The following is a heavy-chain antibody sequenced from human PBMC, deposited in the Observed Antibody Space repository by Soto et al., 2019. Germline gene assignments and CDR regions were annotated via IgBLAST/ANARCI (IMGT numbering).Heavy chain of an antibody. CDR3: ARDLYGGFDY. J-gene: IGHJ4*02. CDR1: GFTFSSYA. D-gene: IGHD4-17*01. V-gene: IGHV3-30-3*01. Sequence: GGSLRLSCAASGFTFSSYAMHWVRQAPGKGLEWVAVISYDGSNKYYADSVKGRFTISRDNSKNTLYLQMNSLRAEDTAVYYCARDLYGGFDYWGQGTLVTVSS. CDR2: ISYDGSNK.